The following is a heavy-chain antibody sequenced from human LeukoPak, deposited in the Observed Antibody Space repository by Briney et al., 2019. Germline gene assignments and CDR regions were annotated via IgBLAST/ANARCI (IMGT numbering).Heavy chain of an antibody. D-gene: IGHD3-3*01. CDR3: ARYLRFLEWREVPNAFDI. V-gene: IGHV4-39*01. CDR2: IYYSGST. J-gene: IGHJ3*02. CDR1: GGSISSSSYY. Sequence: SQTPSLTCTVSGGSISSSSYYWGWIRQPPGKGLEWIGSIYYSGSTYYNPSLKSRVTISVDTSKNQFSLKLSSVTAADTAVYYCARYLRFLEWREVPNAFDIWGQGTMVTISS.